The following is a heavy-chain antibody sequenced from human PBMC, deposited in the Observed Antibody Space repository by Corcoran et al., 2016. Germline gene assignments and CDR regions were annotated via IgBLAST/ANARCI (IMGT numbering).Heavy chain of an antibody. CDR1: GFTLSSYG. J-gene: IGHJ4*02. D-gene: IGHD5-12*01. CDR3: AKDLASGYNPFDY. Sequence: QVQLVESGGGVVQPGRSLRLSCAASGFTLSSYGMHWVRQAPGKGLEWGAVISYDGSKKYYGDSVKGRFTISRDVSQNALNLQMKSLRAEDTAVYFCAKDLASGYNPFDYWGPGTVVTVSS. V-gene: IGHV3-30*18. CDR2: ISYDGSKK.